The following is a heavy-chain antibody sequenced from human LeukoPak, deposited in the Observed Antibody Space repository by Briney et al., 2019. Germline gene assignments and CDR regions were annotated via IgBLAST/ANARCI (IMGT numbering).Heavy chain of an antibody. D-gene: IGHD6-6*01. Sequence: SETLSLTCTVSGGSISSYYWSWIRQPAGKGLEWIGRIYTSGSTNYNPSLKSRVTMSVDTSKNQFSLKLSSVTAADTAVYYCARLHLEYSSSLGDYYYYGMDVWGQGTTVTVSS. V-gene: IGHV4-4*07. CDR3: ARLHLEYSSSLGDYYYYGMDV. CDR1: GGSISSYY. J-gene: IGHJ6*02. CDR2: IYTSGST.